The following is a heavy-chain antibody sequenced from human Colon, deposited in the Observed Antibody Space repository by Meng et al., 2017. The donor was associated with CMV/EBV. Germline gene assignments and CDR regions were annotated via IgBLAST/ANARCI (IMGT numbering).Heavy chain of an antibody. J-gene: IGHJ4*02. V-gene: IGHV1-18*01. CDR3: ARELARGGY. CDR2: ISPYNGDT. Sequence: QVLRVQVGARVKKPGSSVTVSCNTSGYTCTNFGISWVRQAPGQGLEWMAYISPYNGDTNYAQRFQGRVALTTDTSTSTVYMELGSLTSDDTAMYYCARELARGGYWGQGTLVTVSS. CDR1: GYTCTNFG.